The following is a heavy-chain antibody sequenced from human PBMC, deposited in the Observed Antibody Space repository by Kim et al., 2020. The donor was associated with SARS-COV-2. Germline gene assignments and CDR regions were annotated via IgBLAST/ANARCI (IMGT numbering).Heavy chain of an antibody. D-gene: IGHD6-25*01. CDR1: GASIIGGAQY. V-gene: IGHV4-39*01. Sequence: SETLSLTCTVSGASIIGGAQYWAWIRQPPGKGLEWIGSINYSGSAYYNPSLESRVTMSVDTSKNQFSLKLNSVTAADTAVFYCARRGGSAWVETFSDPCGQGTLVTVSS. CDR3: ARRGGSAWVETFSDP. J-gene: IGHJ5*02. CDR2: INYSGSA.